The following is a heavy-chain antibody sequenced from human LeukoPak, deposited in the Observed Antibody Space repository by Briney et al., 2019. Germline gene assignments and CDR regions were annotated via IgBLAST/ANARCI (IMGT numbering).Heavy chain of an antibody. V-gene: IGHV1-69*05. Sequence: RASVKVSCKASGGTFSSYAISWVRQAPGQGLEWMGGIIPIFGTANYAQKFQGRVTITTDESTSTAYMELSSLRSGDTAVYYCLMNRSGWYLGEDWGQGTLVTVSS. CDR3: LMNRSGWYLGED. D-gene: IGHD6-19*01. CDR1: GGTFSSYA. J-gene: IGHJ4*02. CDR2: IIPIFGTA.